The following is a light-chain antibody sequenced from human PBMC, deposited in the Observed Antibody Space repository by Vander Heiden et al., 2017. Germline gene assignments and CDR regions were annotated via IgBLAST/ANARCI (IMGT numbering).Light chain of an antibody. J-gene: IGLJ3*02. V-gene: IGLV1-51*02. Sequence: QSVLTQPPSVSAAPGQKFPISCSGRSSTIGNNSVSWYPQPPRPAHKLLNYENNKRPAGIPDLSSGSKAGTSATLSITGHQAGDEADYYGGTWDSSLGPLFGGGTKLTVL. CDR3: GTWDSSLGPL. CDR2: ENN. CDR1: SSTIGNNS.